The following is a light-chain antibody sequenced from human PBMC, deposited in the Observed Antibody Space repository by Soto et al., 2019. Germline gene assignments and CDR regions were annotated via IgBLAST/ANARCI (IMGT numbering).Light chain of an antibody. Sequence: QSALTQPASLSGSPGQSITISCTGTSSDIGGYNYVSWYQQHPGKAPNLMIYDVTNRPSGVSSRFSGSKSGNTASLTISGLQAEDEGDYYCSSYTTTSVVFGGGTKLTVL. CDR2: DVT. J-gene: IGLJ2*01. V-gene: IGLV2-14*03. CDR1: SSDIGGYNY. CDR3: SSYTTTSVV.